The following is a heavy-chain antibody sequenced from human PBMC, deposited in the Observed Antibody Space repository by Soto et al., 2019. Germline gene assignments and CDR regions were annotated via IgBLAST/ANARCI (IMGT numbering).Heavy chain of an antibody. V-gene: IGHV3-53*05. CDR3: ARDVSNGYESIGVVS. CDR2: SK. J-gene: IGHJ5*01. Sequence: SKYYADSVKGRFSVSRDNSKNTLYLQMNSPRVEDTAVYYCARDVSNGYESIGVVSWAKGTLGSVSS. D-gene: IGHD3-22*01.